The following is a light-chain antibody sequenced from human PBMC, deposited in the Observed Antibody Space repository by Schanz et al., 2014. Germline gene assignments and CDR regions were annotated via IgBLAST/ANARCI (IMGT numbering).Light chain of an antibody. V-gene: IGLV2-14*02. CDR1: TSDVGSFNL. J-gene: IGLJ3*02. CDR2: EGN. CDR3: STYTSGSSLGV. Sequence: QSVLTQPASVSGSPGQSITISCTATTSDVGSFNLVSWYQQHPGKAPKVILYEGNKRPSGVSNRFSGSKSGNTASLTVSGLHAEDEDDYYCSTYTSGSSLGVFGGGTQLTVL.